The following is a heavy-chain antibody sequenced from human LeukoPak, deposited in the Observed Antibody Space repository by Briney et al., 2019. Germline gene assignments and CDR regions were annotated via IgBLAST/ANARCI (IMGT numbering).Heavy chain of an antibody. J-gene: IGHJ6*03. CDR1: GFTFSSYA. V-gene: IGHV3-23*01. CDR2: ISGSGGST. CDR3: AKESQEGYYMDV. Sequence: GGSLRLSCAASGFTFSSYAMSWVRQAPGKGLEWVSAISGSGGSTYYADSVKGRFTISRDNSKNSLYLQMNSLRTEDTALYYCAKESQEGYYMDVWGKGTTVTVSS.